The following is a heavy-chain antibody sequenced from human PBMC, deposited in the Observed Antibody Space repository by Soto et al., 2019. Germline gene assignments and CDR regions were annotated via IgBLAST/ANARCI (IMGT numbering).Heavy chain of an antibody. Sequence: QVQLVQSGAEVKKPGASVKVSCKASGYTFTSYAMHWVRQAPGQRLEWMGWINAGNGNTKYSQKFQGRVTITRDTSASTAYMELSSLRSEDTAVYYCARDGWGYGDYSEYSQHWGQGTLVTVSS. V-gene: IGHV1-3*01. D-gene: IGHD4-17*01. CDR2: INAGNGNT. CDR3: ARDGWGYGDYSEYSQH. CDR1: GYTFTSYA. J-gene: IGHJ1*01.